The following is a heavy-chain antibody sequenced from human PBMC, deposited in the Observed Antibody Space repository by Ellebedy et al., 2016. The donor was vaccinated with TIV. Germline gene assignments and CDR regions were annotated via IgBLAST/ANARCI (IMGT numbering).Heavy chain of an antibody. D-gene: IGHD6-19*01. CDR2: INPDGSAK. Sequence: GGSLRLSXAASGFTFSSYWMNWVRQAPGKGLEWVANINPDGSAKSYVDSVKGRFTISRDNTKKSLSLRMDSLRVEDTAVYYCTRTPYSSGWNWGQGTLVTVSS. CDR1: GFTFSSYW. J-gene: IGHJ4*02. V-gene: IGHV3-7*01. CDR3: TRTPYSSGWN.